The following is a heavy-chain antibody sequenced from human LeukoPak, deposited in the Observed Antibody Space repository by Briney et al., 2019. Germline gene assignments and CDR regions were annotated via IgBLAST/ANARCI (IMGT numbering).Heavy chain of an antibody. Sequence: PGGSLRLSCAASGFNFGDYWMHWVRQAPGKALEWVANIKQDGHERYYVDSVKGRFTISRDNAQNSLYLQMNSLRSEDTAVYYCARVAILTHYGMDVWGQGTTVTVSS. CDR3: ARVAILTHYGMDV. CDR2: IKQDGHER. CDR1: GFNFGDYW. V-gene: IGHV3-7*03. D-gene: IGHD3-9*01. J-gene: IGHJ6*02.